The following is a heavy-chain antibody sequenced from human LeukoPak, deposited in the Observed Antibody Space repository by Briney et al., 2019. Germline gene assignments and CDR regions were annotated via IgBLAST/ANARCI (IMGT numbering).Heavy chain of an antibody. CDR1: GFTFRTYW. V-gene: IGHV3-15*01. Sequence: PGGSLRLSCAASGFTFRTYWMSWVRQAPGKGLEWVGRIRSNSDGGTIDYAAPVKGRFTLSRDDSKTTLYLQMNSLQTEDTAVYYCATDFYDSTWGQGTLVTVSS. J-gene: IGHJ5*02. D-gene: IGHD3-22*01. CDR2: IRSNSDGGTI. CDR3: ATDFYDST.